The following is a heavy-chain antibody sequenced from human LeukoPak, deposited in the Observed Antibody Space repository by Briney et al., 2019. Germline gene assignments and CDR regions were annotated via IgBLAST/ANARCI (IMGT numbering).Heavy chain of an antibody. CDR1: DYTLTEYY. J-gene: IGHJ5*02. CDR2: MIPNSART. CDR3: ARDKLGLGELSLYDQ. D-gene: IGHD3-16*02. Sequence: ASVTVSFKASDYTLTEYYMHWVRQAPGQGREGMGLMIPNSARTKYQGRVTMPTDTSISTAYMELSRLTSDDTAMYYCARDKLGLGELSLYDQWGQGTLVTVFS. V-gene: IGHV1-2*02.